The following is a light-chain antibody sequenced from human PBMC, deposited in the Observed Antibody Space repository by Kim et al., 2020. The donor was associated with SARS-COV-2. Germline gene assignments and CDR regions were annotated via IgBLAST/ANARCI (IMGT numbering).Light chain of an antibody. Sequence: DIQMTQSPSSLSTSVGDRVTITCRASQSINIWLGWYQQKPGKAPNLLIYDASILQSGVPSRFSGSGSGTQFTLTISSLQPDDFATYYCQEYKSDSWTFGQGTQVEIK. CDR2: DAS. CDR3: QEYKSDSWT. CDR1: QSINIW. V-gene: IGKV1-5*01. J-gene: IGKJ1*01.